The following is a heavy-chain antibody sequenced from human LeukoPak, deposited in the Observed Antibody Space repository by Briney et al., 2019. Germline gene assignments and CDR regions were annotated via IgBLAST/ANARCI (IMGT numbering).Heavy chain of an antibody. CDR3: ARDLKGFGGVLGY. Sequence: GGSLRLSCAASGFTFSNYWMDWVRQAPGKGLEWVSSISSSSSYIYYADSVKGRFTISRDNAKNSLYLQMSSLRAEDTAVYYCARDLKGFGGVLGYWGQGTLVTVSS. V-gene: IGHV3-21*01. J-gene: IGHJ4*02. CDR2: ISSSSSYI. D-gene: IGHD3-16*01. CDR1: GFTFSNYW.